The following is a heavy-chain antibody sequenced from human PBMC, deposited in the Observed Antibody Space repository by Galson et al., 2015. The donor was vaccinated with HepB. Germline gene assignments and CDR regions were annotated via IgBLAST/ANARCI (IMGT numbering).Heavy chain of an antibody. V-gene: IGHV1-46*01. Sequence: SVKVSCKASGYTFTGYYMHWVRQAPGQGLEWMGIINPSGGSTSYAQKFQGRVTMTRDTSTSTVYMELSSLRSEDTAVYYCARDQSKAYYDFWSGIRGRGAFDIWGQGTMVTVSS. CDR2: INPSGGST. J-gene: IGHJ3*02. D-gene: IGHD3-3*01. CDR3: ARDQSKAYYDFWSGIRGRGAFDI. CDR1: GYTFTGYY.